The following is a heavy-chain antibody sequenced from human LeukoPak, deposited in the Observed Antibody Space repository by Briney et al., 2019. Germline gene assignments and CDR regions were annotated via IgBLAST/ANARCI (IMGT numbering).Heavy chain of an antibody. CDR2: LLYDGNTK. Sequence: GGSLRLSCAASGLSLGNYGMHWVREAPGKGLKWVAALLYDGNTKHYADSVKGRFTISRDISKNTFYLQMNSLTAEDTAVYYCARDHRPEIQYYYMDVWGKGTTVAVS. CDR3: ARDHRPEIQYYYMDV. J-gene: IGHJ6*03. V-gene: IGHV3-33*01. CDR1: GLSLGNYG. D-gene: IGHD1-14*01.